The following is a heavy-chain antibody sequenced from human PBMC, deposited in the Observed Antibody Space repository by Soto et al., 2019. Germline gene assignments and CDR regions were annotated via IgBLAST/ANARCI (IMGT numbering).Heavy chain of an antibody. CDR3: ARVPASIVVVPASLNMDV. V-gene: IGHV1-18*01. D-gene: IGHD2-2*01. CDR1: GYTFTIYG. Sequence: GASVKVSCKASGYTFTIYGISWVRQAPGQGLEWMGWISAYNGNTNYAQKLQGRVTMTTDTSTSTAYMELRSLRSDDTAVYYCARVPASIVVVPASLNMDVWGKGTTVTVSS. CDR2: ISAYNGNT. J-gene: IGHJ6*03.